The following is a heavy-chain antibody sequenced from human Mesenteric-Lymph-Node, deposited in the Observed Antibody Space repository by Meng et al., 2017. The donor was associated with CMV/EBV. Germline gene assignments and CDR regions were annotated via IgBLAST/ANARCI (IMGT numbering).Heavy chain of an antibody. CDR2: ISSSGADI. CDR1: GFTFSSYE. Sequence: GGSLRLSCAASGFTFSSYEINWIRQAPGKGLEWVSHISSSGADIYYTYYADSVRGRFTISRDNANNYLYLQMNGLRAEDTALYYCTRGSQSVYSAWDYWGQGTLVTVSS. V-gene: IGHV3-48*03. CDR3: TRGSQSVYSAWDY. D-gene: IGHD2-21*01. J-gene: IGHJ4*02.